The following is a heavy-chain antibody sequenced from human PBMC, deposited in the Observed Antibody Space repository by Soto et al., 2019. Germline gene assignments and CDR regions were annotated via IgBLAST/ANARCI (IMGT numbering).Heavy chain of an antibody. CDR2: IYTSASI. J-gene: IGHJ6*02. D-gene: IGHD6-19*01. CDR3: ARDREAGYNFYYGMDV. Sequence: PSETLSLTCSVSGADINTYSWTWIRQPAGQGLEWIGRIYTSASINYNPSLKGRVTLSVDTSTNQVSLRLASVTAADTAIYYCARDREAGYNFYYGMDVWGQGTTVTVSS. V-gene: IGHV4-4*07. CDR1: GADINTYS.